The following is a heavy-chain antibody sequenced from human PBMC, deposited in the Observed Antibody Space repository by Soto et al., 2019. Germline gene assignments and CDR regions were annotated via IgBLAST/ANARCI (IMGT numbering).Heavy chain of an antibody. V-gene: IGHV1-8*01. CDR2: MNPNSGNT. D-gene: IGHD2-15*01. CDR3: ARDKFVASIDY. CDR1: GYTFNSYD. J-gene: IGHJ4*02. Sequence: GVSLKVSCKASGYTFNSYDIYWVRQATGQGLEWMGWMNPNSGNTGYAQKFQGRVTMTRNTSISTAYMELSSLRSEDTAVYYCARDKFVASIDYWGQGTLVTVSS.